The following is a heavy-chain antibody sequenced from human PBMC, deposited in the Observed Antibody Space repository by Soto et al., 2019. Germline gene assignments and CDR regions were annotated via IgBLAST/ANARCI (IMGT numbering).Heavy chain of an antibody. J-gene: IGHJ4*01. V-gene: IGHV6-1*01. CDR3: ARGEQYSGRIFDY. D-gene: IGHD1-26*01. CDR2: TYYRSKWYY. CDR1: GSSVSRNSAG. Sequence: SQTLSLTCAISGSSVSRNSAGSSWVRQSPSRGLEWLGRTYYRSKWYYEYAVSVRGRITINPDTSKNQYSLQLNSVTPEDTAVYFCARGEQYSGRIFDYWGQGTLVTVSS.